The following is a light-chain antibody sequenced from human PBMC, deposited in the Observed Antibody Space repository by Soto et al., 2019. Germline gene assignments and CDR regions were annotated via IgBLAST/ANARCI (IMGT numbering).Light chain of an antibody. CDR1: SSDVGNYNL. Sequence: QSALTQPASVSGSPGQSITISCTGTSSDVGNYNLVSWYQLHPGKAPKLMIYEVTKRPSGISNRFSGSKSGNTASLTISGLQAEDEADYYCCSYVGSSTVVFGGGTKLTVL. J-gene: IGLJ2*01. CDR3: CSYVGSSTVV. CDR2: EVT. V-gene: IGLV2-23*02.